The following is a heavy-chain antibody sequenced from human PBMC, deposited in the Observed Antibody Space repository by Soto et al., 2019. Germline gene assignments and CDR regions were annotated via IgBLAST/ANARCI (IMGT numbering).Heavy chain of an antibody. Sequence: ASVKVSCKASGYTFTGYYMHWVRQAPGQGLEWMGWINPNSGGTNYAQKFQGWVTMTRDTSISTAYMELSRLRSDDTAVYYCARAGAVAGTSWFDPWGQGTLVTVSS. CDR1: GYTFTGYY. D-gene: IGHD6-19*01. CDR3: ARAGAVAGTSWFDP. V-gene: IGHV1-2*04. CDR2: INPNSGGT. J-gene: IGHJ5*02.